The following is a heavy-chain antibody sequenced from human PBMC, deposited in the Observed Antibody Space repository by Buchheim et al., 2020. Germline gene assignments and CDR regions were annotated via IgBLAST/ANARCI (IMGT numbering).Heavy chain of an antibody. Sequence: QVQLVESGGGVVQPGRSLRLSCAASGFTFSSYAMHWVRQAPGKGLEWVAVISYDGSNKYYADSVKGRFTISRDNSKNTLYLQMNSRRAEDTAVYYCARGHYGDYDYYGMDVWGQGTT. D-gene: IGHD4-17*01. J-gene: IGHJ6*02. CDR3: ARGHYGDYDYYGMDV. CDR2: ISYDGSNK. V-gene: IGHV3-30-3*01. CDR1: GFTFSSYA.